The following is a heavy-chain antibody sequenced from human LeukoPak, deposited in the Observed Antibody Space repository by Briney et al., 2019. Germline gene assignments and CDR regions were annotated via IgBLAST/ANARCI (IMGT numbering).Heavy chain of an antibody. CDR2: IYPGDSDT. CDR1: GYSFTSYW. V-gene: IGHV5-51*01. J-gene: IGHJ4*02. Sequence: GESLKISCKGSGYSFTSYWIGWVRQMPRKGLEWMGIIYPGDSDTRYSPSFQGQVTISADKSISTAYLQWSSLKASDTAMYYCARDKGPTTGTTLGDYWGQGTLVTVSS. CDR3: ARDKGPTTGTTLGDY. D-gene: IGHD1-1*01.